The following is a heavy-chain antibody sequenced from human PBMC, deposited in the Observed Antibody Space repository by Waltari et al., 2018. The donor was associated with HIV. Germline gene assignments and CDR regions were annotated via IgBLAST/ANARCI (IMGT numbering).Heavy chain of an antibody. CDR3: ARVRISGSYKIYS. J-gene: IGHJ4*02. Sequence: QVQLQESGPGLVKASETLSLTCLVSSASVNSSSNYWTWIRPSPGKRLEWIGYISYSGTTKYNPSLKSRLTISLDTPRNEFALNIKSVTAADTAIYYCARVRISGSYKIYSWGQGTLVAVSS. D-gene: IGHD1-26*01. CDR1: SASVNSSSNY. CDR2: ISYSGTT. V-gene: IGHV4-61*01.